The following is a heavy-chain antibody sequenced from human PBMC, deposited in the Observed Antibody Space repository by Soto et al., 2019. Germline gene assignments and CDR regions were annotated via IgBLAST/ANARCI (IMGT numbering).Heavy chain of an antibody. CDR3: AKARDGASRALDY. CDR2: ISSGGTT. J-gene: IGHJ4*02. V-gene: IGHV3-23*01. D-gene: IGHD2-8*01. CDR1: GYTFTIYG. Sequence: PGGSLRLSCAASGYTFTIYGMNWVRQAPGKGLEWVSTISSGGTTYYADSVKGRFTISRDNSKNRVYLQMNSLRPDDAAVYYCAKARDGASRALDYWGQGAMVTVSS.